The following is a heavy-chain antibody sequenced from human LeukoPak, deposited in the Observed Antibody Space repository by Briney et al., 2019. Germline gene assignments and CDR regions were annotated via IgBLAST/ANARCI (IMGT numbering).Heavy chain of an antibody. J-gene: IGHJ6*02. CDR3: ARGVRTISMNPMDV. V-gene: IGHV1-18*01. D-gene: IGHD2/OR15-2a*01. Sequence: ASVKVSCKASGYTFTGYGISWVRQAPGQGLEWMGWISAYNGNTNYAQKLQGRVTMTTDTSTSTAYMELRSLRSDDTVVYYCARGVRTISMNPMDVWGQGTTVTVSS. CDR1: GYTFTGYG. CDR2: ISAYNGNT.